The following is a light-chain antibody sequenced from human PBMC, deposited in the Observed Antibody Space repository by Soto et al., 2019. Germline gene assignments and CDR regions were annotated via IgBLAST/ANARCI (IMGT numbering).Light chain of an antibody. J-gene: IGLJ1*01. V-gene: IGLV2-8*01. Sequence: QSALTQPPSASGSPGQSVTISCTGTSSDVGGWNYVSWYHQYPGKAPKLLIYQVTKRPSGVPDRFSGSKSGNTASLTISGIQAEDEGDYYCGSITRSSTSVFGTGTKLTVL. CDR2: QVT. CDR1: SSDVGGWNY. CDR3: GSITRSSTSV.